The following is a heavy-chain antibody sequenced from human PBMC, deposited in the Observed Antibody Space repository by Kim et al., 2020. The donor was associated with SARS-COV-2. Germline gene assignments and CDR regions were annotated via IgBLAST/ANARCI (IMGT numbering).Heavy chain of an antibody. J-gene: IGHJ3*02. CDR2: IYYTGSI. CDR1: GASISSSSYY. V-gene: IGHV4-39*07. CDR3: ARGLSGWGAFDI. Sequence: SETLSLTCTVSGASISSSSYYWGWIRQPPGKGLEWIGSIYYTGSIYCNPSLKSRVTISVDTSKNHFSLNLNSVTAADTAVYYCARGLSGWGAFDIWGQGKVVTVSS. D-gene: IGHD3-16*01.